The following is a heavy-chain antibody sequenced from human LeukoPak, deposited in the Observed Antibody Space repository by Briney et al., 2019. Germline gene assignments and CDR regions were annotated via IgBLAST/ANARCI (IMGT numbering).Heavy chain of an antibody. V-gene: IGHV4-61*02. CDR2: IYTSGST. CDR3: ARTMAYDSSGYYDY. CDR1: GGSISSGSYY. J-gene: IGHJ4*02. Sequence: SETLSLTCTVSGGSISSGSYYWSWIRQPAGKGLEWIGRIYTSGSTNYNPSLKSRVTISVDTSKNQFSLKLSSVTAADTAVYYCARTMAYDSSGYYDYWGQGTLVTVSS. D-gene: IGHD3-22*01.